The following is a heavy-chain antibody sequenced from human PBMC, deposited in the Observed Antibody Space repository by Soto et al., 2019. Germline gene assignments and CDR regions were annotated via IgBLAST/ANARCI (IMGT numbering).Heavy chain of an antibody. V-gene: IGHV4-59*08. CDR2: IYYSGST. Sequence: QVQLQESGPGLVKPSETLSLTCTVSGGSISSYYWSWIRQPPGKGLEWIGYIYYSGSTNYNPSLKSRVTISVDTSKNQFSLKLSSVTAADTAVYYCARHVPYCSDTSHCAYGIDVWGHGTTVTVSS. CDR3: ARHVPYCSDTSHCAYGIDV. D-gene: IGHD2-2*01. CDR1: GGSISSYY. J-gene: IGHJ6*02.